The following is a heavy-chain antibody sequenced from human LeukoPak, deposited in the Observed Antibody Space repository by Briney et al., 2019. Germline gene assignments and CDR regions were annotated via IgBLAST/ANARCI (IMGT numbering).Heavy chain of an antibody. CDR2: IYYSGST. V-gene: IGHV4-59*01. Sequence: KPSETLSLTCTVSGGSISSYYWSWIRQPPGKGLEWIGYIYYSGSTNYNPSLKSRVTISVDTSKNQFSLKLSSVTAADTAVYYCARGRSGSYYGRLKITVPPFDYWGQGTLVTVSS. D-gene: IGHD1-26*01. J-gene: IGHJ4*02. CDR1: GGSISSYY. CDR3: ARGRSGSYYGRLKITVPPFDY.